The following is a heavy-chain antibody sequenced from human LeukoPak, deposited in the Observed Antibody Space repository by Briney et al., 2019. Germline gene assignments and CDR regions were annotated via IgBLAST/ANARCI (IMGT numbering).Heavy chain of an antibody. CDR1: GFTFSRYG. J-gene: IGHJ4*02. CDR3: AKGNYDFWSGYPGLSYFDY. D-gene: IGHD3-3*01. V-gene: IGHV3-23*01. Sequence: GSLRLSCAASGFTFSRYGMRWGRQAPGEGVGPVSTINGSGVATYYADSVKGRFTISRDNSKNTLYLQMNSLRAGDTAVYYCAKGNYDFWSGYPGLSYFDYWGQGTLVTVSS. CDR2: INGSGVAT.